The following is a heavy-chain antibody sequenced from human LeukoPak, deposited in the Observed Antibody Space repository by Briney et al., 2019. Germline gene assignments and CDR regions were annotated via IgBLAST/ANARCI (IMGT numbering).Heavy chain of an antibody. V-gene: IGHV3-23*01. D-gene: IGHD3-10*01. CDR1: GFTLTKYA. CDR2: STVSGTIK. CDR3: AKYISDSGAYCAFDY. Sequence: SMRPSCEVYGFTLTKYAMTWVRPPARKGVGWVSGSTVSGTIKYYAESVKSRCTISRDDSKNTLSLQMDSLSAEDSAFYYGAKYISDSGAYCAFDYWGQGTLVTVSS. J-gene: IGHJ4*02.